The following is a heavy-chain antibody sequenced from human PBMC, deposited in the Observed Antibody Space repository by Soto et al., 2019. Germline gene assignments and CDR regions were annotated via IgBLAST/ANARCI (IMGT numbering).Heavy chain of an antibody. CDR3: ARGTYCSSTSCFDEGWYFDL. CDR2: ISAYNGNT. V-gene: IGHV1-18*01. J-gene: IGHJ2*01. Sequence: QVPLVQSGAEVKKPGASVKVSCKASGYTFTSYGISWVRHAPGQGLEWMGWISAYNGNTNYAQKLQGRVTMTTDTSTSTAYMELRSLRSDDTAVYYCARGTYCSSTSCFDEGWYFDLWGRGTLVTVSS. CDR1: GYTFTSYG. D-gene: IGHD2-2*01.